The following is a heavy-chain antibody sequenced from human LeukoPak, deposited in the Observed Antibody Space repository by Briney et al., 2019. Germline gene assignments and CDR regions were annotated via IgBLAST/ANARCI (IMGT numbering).Heavy chain of an antibody. Sequence: SETLSLTCTVSGGSISSYYWSWIRQPPGKGLEWIGYIYYSGSTNYSPSLKRRVTISVDTSKNQFSLKLSSVTAADTAVYYCARYLGGSVLRWYYFDYWGQGTLVTVSS. D-gene: IGHD3-16*01. CDR3: ARYLGGSVLRWYYFDY. CDR2: IYYSGST. V-gene: IGHV4-59*01. CDR1: GGSISSYY. J-gene: IGHJ4*02.